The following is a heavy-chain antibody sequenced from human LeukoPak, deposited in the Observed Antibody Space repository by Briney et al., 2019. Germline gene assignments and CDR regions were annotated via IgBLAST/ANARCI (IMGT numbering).Heavy chain of an antibody. V-gene: IGHV3-49*04. Sequence: GGSLRLSCTPSGGTFGDYAMSWVRQAPGKGLEWVGFITSKAYGGTAEYAASVKGRLTISRDDSKSLAYLQMNSLKTEDTAVYYCTRDREAAAGINALDIWGQGTMVTVSS. J-gene: IGHJ3*02. CDR2: ITSKAYGGTA. CDR1: GGTFGDYA. CDR3: TRDREAAAGINALDI. D-gene: IGHD6-13*01.